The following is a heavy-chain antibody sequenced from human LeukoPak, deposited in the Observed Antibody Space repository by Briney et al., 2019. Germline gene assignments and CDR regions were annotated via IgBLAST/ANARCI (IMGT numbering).Heavy chain of an antibody. D-gene: IGHD7-27*01. V-gene: IGHV3-48*02. Sequence: PGGSLTLSRAASAFTFSDYSMNWVRQAPGKGLEWISYIDTSSSTMYYADSAMGRFTISRDNAKESLYLQMNSLRDEDTAVYYCAREDDSWGPNNLDLWGQGTMVTVSS. CDR3: AREDDSWGPNNLDL. CDR2: IDTSSSTM. J-gene: IGHJ3*01. CDR1: AFTFSDYS.